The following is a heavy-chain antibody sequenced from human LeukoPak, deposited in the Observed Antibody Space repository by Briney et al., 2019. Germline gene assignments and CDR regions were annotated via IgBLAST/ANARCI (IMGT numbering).Heavy chain of an antibody. CDR1: GGTFSSYA. CDR3: ARDFLASTFDI. V-gene: IGHV1-69*05. CDR2: IIRSFGTA. J-gene: IGHJ3*02. Sequence: SVKVSCKASGGTFSSYAISWVRQAPGKGLEWMGRIIRSFGTANYAQKFQGRVTITTDESTSTPYMELSSLRSEDTAVYYCARDFLASTFDIWGQGTLVTVSS.